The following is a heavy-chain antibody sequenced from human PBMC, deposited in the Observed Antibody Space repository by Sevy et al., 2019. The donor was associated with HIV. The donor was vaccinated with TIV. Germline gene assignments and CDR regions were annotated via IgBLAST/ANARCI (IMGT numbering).Heavy chain of an antibody. CDR1: EYIFTAYY. CDR2: INPKSGGT. J-gene: IGHJ4*02. D-gene: IGHD3-22*01. V-gene: IGHV1-2*02. Sequence: ASVKVSCKASEYIFTAYYIHWVRQAPGQGLEWIGWINPKSGGTSYSQTFQGRVTLTRDTSFSSASMELRRLGSDDTAVYYCARLPPHLDDVIYDDTTAYYPLSYFPYRGPGTLVTVSS. CDR3: ARLPPHLDDVIYDDTTAYYPLSYFPY.